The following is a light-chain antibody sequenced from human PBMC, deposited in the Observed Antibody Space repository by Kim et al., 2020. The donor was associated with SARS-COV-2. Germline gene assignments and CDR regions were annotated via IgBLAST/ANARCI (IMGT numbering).Light chain of an antibody. J-gene: IGKJ1*01. Sequence: LSPGERATLSCRASQYISTYLAWFQLKPGQAPRLLIYDASNRATGIPARFSSSGSGTDFTLTISSLESEDFAVYYCQQCSTWPRTFGQGTKVDIK. V-gene: IGKV3-11*01. CDR1: QYISTY. CDR3: QQCSTWPRT. CDR2: DAS.